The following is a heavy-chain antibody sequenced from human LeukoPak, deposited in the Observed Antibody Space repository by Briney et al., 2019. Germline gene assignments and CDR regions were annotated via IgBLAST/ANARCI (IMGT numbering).Heavy chain of an antibody. CDR1: GGSISSSSYY. J-gene: IGHJ6*03. CDR3: ARDFFTVTQHYYYYYMDV. V-gene: IGHV4-39*07. CDR2: IYYSGST. D-gene: IGHD4-11*01. Sequence: PSETLSLTCTVSGGSISSSSYYWGWIRQPPGKGLEWIGSIYYSGSTYYNPSLKSRVTISVDTSKNQFSLKLSSVTAADTAVYYCARDFFTVTQHYYYYYMDVWGKGTTVTVSS.